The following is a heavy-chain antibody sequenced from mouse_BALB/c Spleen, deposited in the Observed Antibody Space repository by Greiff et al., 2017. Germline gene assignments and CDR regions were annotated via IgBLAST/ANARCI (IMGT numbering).Heavy chain of an antibody. V-gene: IGHV5-12-2*01. CDR2: ISNGGGST. CDR3: AREDYGAY. Sequence: DVMLVESGGGLVQPGGSLKLSCAASGFTFSSYTMSWVRQTPEKRLEWVAYISNGGGSTYYPDTVKGRFTISRDNAKNTLYLQMSSLKSEDTAMYYCAREDYGAYWGQGTLVTVSA. CDR1: GFTFSSYT. D-gene: IGHD1-2*01. J-gene: IGHJ3*01.